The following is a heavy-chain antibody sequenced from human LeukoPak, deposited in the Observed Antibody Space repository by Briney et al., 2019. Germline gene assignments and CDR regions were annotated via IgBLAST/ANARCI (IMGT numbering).Heavy chain of an antibody. CDR1: GYTFTSYY. CDR3: AGDTPQWRARGTGHQTDY. D-gene: IGHD6-19*01. J-gene: IGHJ4*02. V-gene: IGHV1-69*04. Sequence: SVKVSCKASGYTFTSYYMHWVRQAPGQGLEWMGRIIPILGIANYAQKFQGRVTITADKSTSTAYMELSSLRSEDTAVYYCAGDTPQWRARGTGHQTDYGAQEPLVTVSS. CDR2: IIPILGIA.